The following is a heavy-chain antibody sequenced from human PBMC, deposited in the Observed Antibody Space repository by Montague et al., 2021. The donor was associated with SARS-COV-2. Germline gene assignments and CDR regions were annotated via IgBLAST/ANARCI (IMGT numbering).Heavy chain of an antibody. V-gene: IGHV4-39*01. Sequence: SETLSLTCTVSGGSISSSGYYWGWIRQPPGKGLEWIGSIYYSGSTYYNPSLKSRVTISVDTSKNQFSLKLSSVTAADTAVYYCARFPTSYYYDSKAAPATPDSFDIRGQGTIVTVSS. J-gene: IGHJ3*02. D-gene: IGHD3-22*01. CDR1: GGSISSSGYY. CDR2: IYYSGST. CDR3: ARFPTSYYYDSKAAPATPDSFDI.